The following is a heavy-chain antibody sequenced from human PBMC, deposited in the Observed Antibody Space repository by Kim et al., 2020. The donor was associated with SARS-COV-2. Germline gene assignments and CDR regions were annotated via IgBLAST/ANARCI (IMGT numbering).Heavy chain of an antibody. Sequence: GGSLRLSCAASGFTFSNYSMNWVRQAPGKGLEWVSYISSSSKNRYYADSVKGRFTISRDDAKNSLYLQMNSLRDEDSAVYYCARGTTSSSDPLDYWGQGTLVTVSS. CDR2: ISSSSKNR. CDR3: ARGTTSSSDPLDY. D-gene: IGHD6-6*01. J-gene: IGHJ4*02. V-gene: IGHV3-48*02. CDR1: GFTFSNYS.